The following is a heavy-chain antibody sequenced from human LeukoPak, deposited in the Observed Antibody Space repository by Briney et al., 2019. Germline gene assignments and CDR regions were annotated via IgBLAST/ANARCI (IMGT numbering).Heavy chain of an antibody. J-gene: IGHJ6*02. Sequence: GGSLRLSCAASGFTFSSYWMSWARQAPGKGLEWVANIKQDGSEKYYVDSVKGRFTISRDNAKNSLYLQMNSLRAEDTAVYYCARDVVVPAAIGDYYYYGMDVWGQGTTVTVSS. CDR3: ARDVVVPAAIGDYYYYGMDV. V-gene: IGHV3-7*01. CDR1: GFTFSSYW. D-gene: IGHD2-2*01. CDR2: IKQDGSEK.